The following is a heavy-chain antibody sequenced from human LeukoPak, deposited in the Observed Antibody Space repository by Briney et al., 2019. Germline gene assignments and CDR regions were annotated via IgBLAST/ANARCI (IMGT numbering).Heavy chain of an antibody. Sequence: GGTLRLSCAASGFTFSSYGMSWVRQAPGKGLEWVSDVSGSGDSTYYADSVKGRFTITRDNSKDTLYLQMNSLRAVDTAVYYCAKPMWLDFEWDYWGQGTLVTVSS. J-gene: IGHJ4*02. CDR2: VSGSGDST. CDR3: AKPMWLDFEWDY. V-gene: IGHV3-23*01. D-gene: IGHD3-9*01. CDR1: GFTFSSYG.